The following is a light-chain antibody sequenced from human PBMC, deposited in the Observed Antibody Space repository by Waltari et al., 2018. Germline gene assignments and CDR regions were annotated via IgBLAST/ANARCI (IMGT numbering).Light chain of an antibody. CDR3: QEYDSLPVT. CDR2: KAS. Sequence: DIHMTQSPSNLASSFGDRGTITSRASQSVKQNFAWDQQEPWKAPKVLINKASRLESGAPSRFSGSGYGTEFTLTISSLQPDDFATYYCQEYDSLPVTFGGGTKVEI. V-gene: IGKV1-5*03. J-gene: IGKJ4*01. CDR1: QSVKQN.